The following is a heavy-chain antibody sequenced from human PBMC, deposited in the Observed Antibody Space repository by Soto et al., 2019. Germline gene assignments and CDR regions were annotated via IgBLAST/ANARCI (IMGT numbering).Heavy chain of an antibody. V-gene: IGHV4-39*02. CDR2: IYYDGST. D-gene: IGHD2-15*01. J-gene: IGHJ4*02. Sequence: SETLSLTCTVSCGSINNNNYYWAWIRQPPGKGLSWIASIYYDGSTYYNSSLKSRVTISRDTSKNHFSLRLTSMTAADTAVYYCATVLVGATRHPDSDSWGQGTLVTVSS. CDR3: ATVLVGATRHPDSDS. CDR1: CGSINNNNYY.